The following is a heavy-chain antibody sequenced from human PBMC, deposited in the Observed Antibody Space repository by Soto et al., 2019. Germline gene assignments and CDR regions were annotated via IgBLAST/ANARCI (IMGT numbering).Heavy chain of an antibody. Sequence: GASVKVSCKVSGYTLTELSMHWVRQAPGKGLEWMGGFDPEDGETIHAQKFQGRVTMTEDTSTDTAYMELSSLRSEDTAVYYCATLYGDYPDTSDYWGQGTLVTVSS. D-gene: IGHD4-17*01. J-gene: IGHJ4*02. CDR2: FDPEDGET. CDR1: GYTLTELS. V-gene: IGHV1-24*01. CDR3: ATLYGDYPDTSDY.